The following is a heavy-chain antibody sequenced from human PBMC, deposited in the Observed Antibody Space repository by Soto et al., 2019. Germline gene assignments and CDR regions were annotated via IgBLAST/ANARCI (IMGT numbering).Heavy chain of an antibody. CDR2: VYRSGSA. J-gene: IGHJ4*02. D-gene: IGHD3-9*01. V-gene: IGHV4-59*08. CDR3: ARHLTGWAFDY. Sequence: PSETLSLTCSVSGTSISSHYWSWIRQPPGKGLEWIGFVYRSGSANYNPSLKSRVTLSVDTSKNHFYLKVKSVTAADTAVYYCARHLTGWAFDYWGQGTLVTVSS. CDR1: GTSISSHY.